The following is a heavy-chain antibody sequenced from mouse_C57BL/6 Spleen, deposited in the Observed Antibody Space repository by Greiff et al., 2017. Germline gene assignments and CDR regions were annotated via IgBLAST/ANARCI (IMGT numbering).Heavy chain of an antibody. V-gene: IGHV1-50*01. CDR1: GYTFTSYW. D-gene: IGHD2-1*01. Sequence: VQLQQPGAELVKPGASVKLSCKASGYTFTSYWMQWVKQRPGQGLEWIGEIDPSDSYTNYNQKFKGKATLTVDTSSSTDYMQLSSLTSEDSAVYYCARVYGNYCDYWGQGTTLTVSS. CDR3: ARVYGNYCDY. J-gene: IGHJ2*01. CDR2: IDPSDSYT.